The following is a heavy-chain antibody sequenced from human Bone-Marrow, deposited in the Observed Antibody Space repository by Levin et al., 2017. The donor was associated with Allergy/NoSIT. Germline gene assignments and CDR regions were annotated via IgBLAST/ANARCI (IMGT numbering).Heavy chain of an antibody. CDR3: EKAVGDTGTPQL. CDR1: GFTFSSYG. CDR2: IWYDGSDK. V-gene: IGHV3-33*06. Sequence: SGGSLRLSCAASGFTFSSYGMHWVRQAPGKGLEWVAVIWYDGSDKYYVDSVKGRFTISRDNSKKTLYLQMNSLRAEDTAVYYCEKAVGDTGTPQLWGQGTLVTVSS. J-gene: IGHJ4*02. D-gene: IGHD5-18*01.